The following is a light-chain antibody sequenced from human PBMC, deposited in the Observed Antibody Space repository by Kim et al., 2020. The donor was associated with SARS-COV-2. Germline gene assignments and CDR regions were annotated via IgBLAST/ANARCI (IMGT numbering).Light chain of an antibody. V-gene: IGKV3-15*01. J-gene: IGKJ5*01. Sequence: STGERATLSCWASQSVSVNLAWYQQKPGRAPRLLIYGASTRATGIPARFSASGSGKEFTLTINSLQSEDFAVYYFQQYNDWPPTTFGQGTRLEIK. CDR2: GAS. CDR3: QQYNDWPPTT. CDR1: QSVSVN.